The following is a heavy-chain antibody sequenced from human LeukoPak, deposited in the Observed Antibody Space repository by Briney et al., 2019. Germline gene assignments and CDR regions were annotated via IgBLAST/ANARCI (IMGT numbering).Heavy chain of an antibody. CDR3: ARDGGTSGWSYEFDY. CDR2: IYYSGST. CDR1: GGSISSYY. Sequence: PSETLSLTCTVSGGSISSYYWSWIRQPPGKGLEWIGYIYYSGSTNYNPSLKSRVTISVDTSKNQFSLKLSSVTAADTAVYYCARDGGTSGWSYEFDYWGQGTLVTVSS. J-gene: IGHJ4*02. D-gene: IGHD6-19*01. V-gene: IGHV4-59*01.